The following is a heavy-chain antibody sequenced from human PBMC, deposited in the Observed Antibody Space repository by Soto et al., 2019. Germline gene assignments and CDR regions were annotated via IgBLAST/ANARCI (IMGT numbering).Heavy chain of an antibody. CDR3: GKYSGSYPVYNGMNV. CDR2: VSPDGRKK. Sequence: GGSLRLSCAVSGLAFSTYGMHWVRQPPGKGPEWVAAVSPDGRKKYYADSVKGRFTSSRDNSKNTLYLQMNSLRPEDTAVYYCGKYSGSYPVYNGMNVWGQGTTVTVSS. J-gene: IGHJ6*02. V-gene: IGHV3-30*18. CDR1: GLAFSTYG. D-gene: IGHD1-26*01.